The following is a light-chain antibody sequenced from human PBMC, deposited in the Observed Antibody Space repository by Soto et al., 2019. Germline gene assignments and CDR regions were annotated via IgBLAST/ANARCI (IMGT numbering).Light chain of an antibody. Sequence: EFVLTQSPGTLSLSQGEIATLSSMASQTVRNNYLAWYQQKPGQAPRLLIYDASSRATGIPDRFSGGGSGTDFTLTISRLEPEDFAVFYCQHYDSLPITFGHRGRLEVK. J-gene: IGKJ5*01. CDR3: QHYDSLPIT. V-gene: IGKV3-20*01. CDR2: DAS. CDR1: QTVRNNY.